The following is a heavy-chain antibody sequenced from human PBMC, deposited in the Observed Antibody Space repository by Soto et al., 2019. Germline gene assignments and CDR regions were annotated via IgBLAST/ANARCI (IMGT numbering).Heavy chain of an antibody. V-gene: IGHV3-23*01. J-gene: IGHJ4*02. CDR3: AKKGGGMVVAAVNY. D-gene: IGHD2-15*01. CDR1: GFTFSSYA. Sequence: GGSLRLSCAASGFTFSSYAMSWVRQAPGKGLEWVSAISGSGGSTYYADSVKGRFTISRDNSKNTLYLQMNSLRAEDTAVYYCAKKGGGMVVAAVNYWGKGTLVTVSS. CDR2: ISGSGGST.